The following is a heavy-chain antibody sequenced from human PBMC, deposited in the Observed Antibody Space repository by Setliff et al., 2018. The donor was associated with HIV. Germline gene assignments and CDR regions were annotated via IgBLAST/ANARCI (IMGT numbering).Heavy chain of an antibody. CDR2: ISSYNGNT. CDR3: ARDRSNYVGLDAFDI. CDR1: GYTFTNYG. J-gene: IGHJ3*02. D-gene: IGHD4-4*01. V-gene: IGHV1-18*01. Sequence: ASVKVSCKASGYTFTNYGISWVRQAPGQGLEWMGWISSYNGNTNYAQNFQGRVTMTTDTFTDTAYMELRSLRSDDTAVFYCARDRSNYVGLDAFDIWGQGTMVTVSS.